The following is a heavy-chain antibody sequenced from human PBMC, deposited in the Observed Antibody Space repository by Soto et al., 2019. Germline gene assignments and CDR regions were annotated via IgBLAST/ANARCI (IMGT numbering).Heavy chain of an antibody. Sequence: EVQLLESGGGLVQPGGSLRLSCAASGFTFRSYAMSWVRQAPGKGLEWVSTISGSGGNAYYADSVKRRFTISRDNSKNTLHLQMSLLRADDTAVYYCAKDGASGSYPPYYYYGMDVWGQGTTVTGSS. D-gene: IGHD1-26*01. V-gene: IGHV3-23*01. CDR1: GFTFRSYA. CDR2: ISGSGGNA. J-gene: IGHJ6*02. CDR3: AKDGASGSYPPYYYYGMDV.